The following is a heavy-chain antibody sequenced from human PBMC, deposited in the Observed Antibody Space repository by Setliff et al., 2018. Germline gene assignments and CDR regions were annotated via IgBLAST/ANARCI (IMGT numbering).Heavy chain of an antibody. CDR2: IYTSWGT. CDR1: DDSISSRHYY. J-gene: IGHJ6*03. V-gene: IGHV4-61*09. D-gene: IGHD3-3*01. Sequence: SETLSLTCTVSDDSISSRHYYWGWFRQPAGKELEWIGQIYTSWGTIYNPSLKSRVTILLDTSKNQSSLTLTSVTAADTAVYYCARMTGFQYIDVWGKGTTVTVSS. CDR3: ARMTGFQYIDV.